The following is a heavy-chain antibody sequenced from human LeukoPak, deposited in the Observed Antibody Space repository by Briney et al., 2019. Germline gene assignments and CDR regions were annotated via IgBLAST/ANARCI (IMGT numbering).Heavy chain of an antibody. V-gene: IGHV3-23*01. CDR2: ISGSGGST. CDR1: GFTFSSYA. CDR3: ASSYSSSSTFYVY. Sequence: QPGGSLSLSCAASGFTFSSYAMSWVRQAPGKGLEWVSAISGSGGSTYYADSVKGRFTISRDNSKNTLYLQMNSLRAEDTAVYYCASSYSSSSTFYVYWGQGTLVTVSS. J-gene: IGHJ4*02. D-gene: IGHD6-6*01.